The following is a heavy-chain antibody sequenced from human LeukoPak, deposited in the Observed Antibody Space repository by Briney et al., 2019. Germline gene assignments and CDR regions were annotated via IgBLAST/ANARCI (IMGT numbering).Heavy chain of an antibody. D-gene: IGHD2-21*01. CDR2: ISGSGGST. CDR3: AKGYDESYCGGDCYFDY. CDR1: GFTFSSYA. J-gene: IGHJ4*02. Sequence: SGGSLRLSCAASGFTFSSYAMSWVRQAPGKGLEWVSAISGSGGSTYYADSVKGRFTISRDNSKNTLYPQMNSLRAEDTAVYYCAKGYDESYCGGDCYFDYWGQGTLVTVSS. V-gene: IGHV3-23*01.